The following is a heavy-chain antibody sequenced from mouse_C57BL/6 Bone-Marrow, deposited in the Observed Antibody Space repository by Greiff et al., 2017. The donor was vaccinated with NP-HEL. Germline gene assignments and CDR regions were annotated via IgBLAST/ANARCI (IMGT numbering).Heavy chain of an antibody. D-gene: IGHD6-1*01. V-gene: IGHV1-81*01. Sequence: VKLQESGAELARPGASVKLSCKASGYTFTSYGISWVKQRTGQGLEWIGEIYPRSGNTYFNEKFKGKATLTADKSSSTAYMELRSLTSEDSAVYFCSSSLYFDYWGQGTTLTVSS. CDR3: SSSLYFDY. CDR2: IYPRSGNT. CDR1: GYTFTSYG. J-gene: IGHJ2*01.